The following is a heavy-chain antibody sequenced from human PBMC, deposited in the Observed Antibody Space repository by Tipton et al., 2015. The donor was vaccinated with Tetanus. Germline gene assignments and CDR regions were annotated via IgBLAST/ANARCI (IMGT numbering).Heavy chain of an antibody. D-gene: IGHD4-11*01. CDR2: IHHSGLA. CDR3: ARNVYTVTNDAFDI. J-gene: IGHJ3*02. Sequence: TLSLTCAVYGGSFSGYHWSWIRQPPGKGLEWIAFIHHSGLAFSKPSLKSRVSISIDTSQNQFSLRLTSVTAADTAVYFCARNVYTVTNDAFDIWGHGTLVNVSS. CDR1: GGSFSGYH. V-gene: IGHV4-34*01.